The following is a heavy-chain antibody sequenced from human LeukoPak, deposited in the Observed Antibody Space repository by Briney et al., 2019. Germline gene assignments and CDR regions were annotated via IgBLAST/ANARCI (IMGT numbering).Heavy chain of an antibody. J-gene: IGHJ4*02. CDR3: AREYDFWDF. CDR2: ISSSGSTI. D-gene: IGHD3-3*01. CDR1: GFTFSSYE. V-gene: IGHV3-48*03. Sequence: PGGSLRLSCAASGFTFSSYEMNWVRQAPGKGLEWVSYISSSGSTIYYADSVKGRFTISRDNARSSLYLQMNSLRADDTAVYYCAREYDFWDFWGQGTLVTVSS.